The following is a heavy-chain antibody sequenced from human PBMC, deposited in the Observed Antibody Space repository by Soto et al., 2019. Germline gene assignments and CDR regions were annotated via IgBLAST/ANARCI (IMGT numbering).Heavy chain of an antibody. CDR1: GASISSGGYY. CDR2: IYSSGYT. D-gene: IGHD6-19*01. V-gene: IGHV4-31*03. J-gene: IGHJ4*02. Sequence: QVQLQESGPGLVKPSQTLSLTCTVSGASISSGGYYWSWIRQHPGKGLEWIGYIYSSGYTYYNPSLKSRVAISVDTSQNQFSLKLTSVTAADTAVYYCATYFNGWFDYWGLGTLVTVSS. CDR3: ATYFNGWFDY.